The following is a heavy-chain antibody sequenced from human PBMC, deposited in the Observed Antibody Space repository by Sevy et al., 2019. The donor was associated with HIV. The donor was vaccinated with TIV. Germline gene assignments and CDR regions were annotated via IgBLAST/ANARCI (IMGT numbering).Heavy chain of an antibody. CDR3: AIYCLTSTCYSSYEI. CDR1: GFTFRTYG. D-gene: IGHD2-2*01. Sequence: GGSLRLSCAASGFTFRTYGMHWVRQAPGKGPEWVALISSDGSNEYYADPVRDRFTISRDNSKNTLFLQMNSLSPEDTAVYYCAIYCLTSTCYSSYEIWGQGTMVTVSS. V-gene: IGHV3-30*03. J-gene: IGHJ3*02. CDR2: ISSDGSNE.